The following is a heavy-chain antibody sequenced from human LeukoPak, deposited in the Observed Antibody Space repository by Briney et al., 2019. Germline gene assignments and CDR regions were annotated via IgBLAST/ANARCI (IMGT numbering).Heavy chain of an antibody. CDR1: GFTFSSYA. V-gene: IGHV3-23*01. J-gene: IGHJ4*02. CDR3: AKDLGMSSGYLEVIPIPDY. D-gene: IGHD3-22*01. Sequence: GGSLRLSCAASGFTFSSYAMSWVRQAPGKGLEWVSAISGIGGSTYYADSVKGRFTISRDNSKNTLYLQMNSLRAEDTAVYYCAKDLGMSSGYLEVIPIPDYWAQGTLVTVSS. CDR2: ISGIGGST.